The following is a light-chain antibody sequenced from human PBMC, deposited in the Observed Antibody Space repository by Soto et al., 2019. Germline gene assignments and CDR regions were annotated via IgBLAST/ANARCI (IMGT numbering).Light chain of an antibody. CDR2: EGT. CDR1: SSDVGSYNF. CDR3: CSYAGPSTI. Sequence: QSVLTQPASVSGSPGQSITISCTGTSSDVGSYNFVSWFQQHPGKVPKLIIYEGTERPSGVSNRFSASKSGNTASLTISGLQPEDEAAYYCCSYAGPSTIFGGGTKLTVL. V-gene: IGLV2-23*01. J-gene: IGLJ2*01.